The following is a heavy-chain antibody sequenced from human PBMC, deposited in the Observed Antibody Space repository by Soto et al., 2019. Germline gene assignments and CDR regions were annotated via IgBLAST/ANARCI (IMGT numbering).Heavy chain of an antibody. CDR2: ISNSGST. J-gene: IGHJ4*02. V-gene: IGHV4-30-4*01. CDR1: GGSVTSDEDY. CDR3: ATESGSTPGYFDH. D-gene: IGHD1-26*01. Sequence: SETLSLTCTVSGGSVTSDEDYWTWIRQSPGKGLEWIGYISNSGSTGCNPSLKTRLSMSVDRSKNQFTLRMTSVTAADTAVYFCATESGSTPGYFDHWGPGTQVTVSS.